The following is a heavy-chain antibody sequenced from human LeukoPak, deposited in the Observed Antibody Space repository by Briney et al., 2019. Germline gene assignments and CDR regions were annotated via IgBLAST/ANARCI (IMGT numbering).Heavy chain of an antibody. CDR2: IKSKTDGGTK. CDR3: TPDYCDFAH. CDR1: GFTFSSFW. D-gene: IGHD2-15*01. Sequence: GGSLTLSCVVSGFTFSSFWMTWVRHAPGKGLEWVGRIKSKTDGGTKDYAAPVKGRFTITRDDSKNTLYLQMDSLKTEGTAVYYRTPDYCDFAHWGQGTLVTVSS. J-gene: IGHJ4*02. V-gene: IGHV3-15*01.